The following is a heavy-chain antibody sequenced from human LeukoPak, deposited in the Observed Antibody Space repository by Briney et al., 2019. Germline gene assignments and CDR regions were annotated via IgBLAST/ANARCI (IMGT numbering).Heavy chain of an antibody. CDR3: ARGLQYQLLKALRYYYMDV. CDR1: GGTFSSHA. CDR2: IIPISGTA. D-gene: IGHD2-2*01. Sequence: SVKVSCKSSGGTFSSHAIAWVRQAPGQGPEWMGGIIPISGTADYAQKFQGRVTITTDQSTSTAYMELSSLTSPDTAVYYCARGLQYQLLKALRYYYMDVWGEGTTVTVSS. V-gene: IGHV1-69*05. J-gene: IGHJ6*03.